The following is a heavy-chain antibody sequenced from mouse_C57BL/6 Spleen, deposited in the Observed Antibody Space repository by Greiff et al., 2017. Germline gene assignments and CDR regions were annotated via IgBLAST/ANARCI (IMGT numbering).Heavy chain of an antibody. D-gene: IGHD1-1*01. Sequence: QVQLKESGAELMKPGASVKLSCKATGYTFTGYWIEWVKQRPGPGLEWIGEILPGSGSTNYTEKFKGKATFTADTSSNTAYMQLSSLTTEDSAIYYCARRDGSSLDYWGQGTTLTVSS. J-gene: IGHJ2*01. CDR3: ARRDGSSLDY. CDR2: ILPGSGST. V-gene: IGHV1-9*01. CDR1: GYTFTGYW.